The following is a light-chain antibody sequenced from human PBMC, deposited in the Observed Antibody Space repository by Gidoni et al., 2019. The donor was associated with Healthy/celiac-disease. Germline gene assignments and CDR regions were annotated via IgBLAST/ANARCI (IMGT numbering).Light chain of an antibody. CDR3: QAWDSSTGV. CDR2: QDT. J-gene: IGLJ1*01. Sequence: SYELTQPPSLSVSPGQTASITCSGAKLGDNYASWFQQKPGQSPVLVIFQDTKRPSGIPERFSGSNSGNTATLTISGTQAMDESDYYCQAWDSSTGVFGTGTKVTVL. CDR1: KLGDNY. V-gene: IGLV3-1*01.